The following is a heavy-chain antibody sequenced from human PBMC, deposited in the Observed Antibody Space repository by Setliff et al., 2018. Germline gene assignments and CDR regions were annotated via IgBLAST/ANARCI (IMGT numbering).Heavy chain of an antibody. CDR1: GVSVSRHY. V-gene: IGHV4-4*08. J-gene: IGHJ5*02. CDR2: IYTGGST. D-gene: IGHD1-1*01. Sequence: SETPSLTCIVSGVSVSRHYWSWIRQPPGKTLEWIGYIYTGGSTTYNPSLKSRVTLSLDTSKNHLSLNLTSVTAADTAVYYCARDVWGAGTGWFDPWGLGILVTVSS. CDR3: ARDVWGAGTGWFDP.